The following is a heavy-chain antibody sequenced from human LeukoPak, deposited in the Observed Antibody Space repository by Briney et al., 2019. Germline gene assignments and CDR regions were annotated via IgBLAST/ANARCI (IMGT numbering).Heavy chain of an antibody. Sequence: PSETLSLTCAVYGGSFSDYYWSWIRQPPGKGLEWIGEINHSGSTNYNPSLKSRVTISVDTSKNQFSLKLSSVTAADTAVYYCARDRVRGNSNPFFDYWGQGTLVTVSS. CDR2: INHSGST. V-gene: IGHV4-34*01. J-gene: IGHJ4*02. CDR3: ARDRVRGNSNPFFDY. CDR1: GGSFSDYY. D-gene: IGHD4-11*01.